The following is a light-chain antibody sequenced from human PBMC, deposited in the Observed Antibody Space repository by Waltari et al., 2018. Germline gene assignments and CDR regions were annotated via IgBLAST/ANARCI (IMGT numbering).Light chain of an antibody. J-gene: IGKJ5*01. CDR2: DAS. Sequence: DIQMTQSPSSLSASVGDRVTITFQASQDISNYLNWYQHKPEKAPKLLIYDASNLKKGVPSRFSGSGSGTDFTFTISSLQPEDIATYYCQQRDNLPITFGQGTRLEIK. CDR3: QQRDNLPIT. CDR1: QDISNY. V-gene: IGKV1-33*01.